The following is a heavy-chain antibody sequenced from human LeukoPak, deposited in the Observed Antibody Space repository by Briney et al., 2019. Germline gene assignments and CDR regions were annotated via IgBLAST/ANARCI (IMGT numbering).Heavy chain of an antibody. CDR2: LYNTGYT. D-gene: IGHD3-3*01. CDR3: AKESPSAGLEY. J-gene: IGHJ4*02. CDR1: GFTVSDNY. Sequence: PGGSLRLSCAASGFTVSDNYMTWVRQAPGKGLEWVSVLYNTGYTYYADSVKGRFTISRDHSKNTLYLQMNTLRAEDTAVYYCAKESPSAGLEYWGQGTLVTVSS. V-gene: IGHV3-53*01.